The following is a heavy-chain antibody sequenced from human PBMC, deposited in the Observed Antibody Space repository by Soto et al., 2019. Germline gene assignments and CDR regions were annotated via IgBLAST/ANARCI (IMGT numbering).Heavy chain of an antibody. Sequence: GGSLRLSCAASGFTFSNYALTWVRPAPGKGLEWVSSISNGGGSTYSADSVKGRFTISRDNSKNTLYLQMNSLGVEETAVYYCAKGLMGSSLKWDCWGQGTLVTVSS. V-gene: IGHV3-23*01. J-gene: IGHJ4*02. CDR3: AKGLMGSSLKWDC. CDR2: ISNGGGST. CDR1: GFTFSNYA. D-gene: IGHD1-26*01.